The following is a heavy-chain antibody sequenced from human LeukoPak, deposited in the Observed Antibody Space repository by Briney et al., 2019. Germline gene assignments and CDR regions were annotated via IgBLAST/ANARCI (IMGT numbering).Heavy chain of an antibody. CDR2: IYYSGST. CDR1: GGSISSSSYY. Sequence: SETLSLTCTVSGGSISSSSYYWGWFRHPPGKGLKWIGSIYYSGSTYYNPSLKSRVTISVDTSKNQFSLKLSSVTAADTAVYYCARRGSSTRPIDYWGQGTLVTVSS. V-gene: IGHV4-39*01. D-gene: IGHD2-2*01. CDR3: ARRGSSTRPIDY. J-gene: IGHJ4*02.